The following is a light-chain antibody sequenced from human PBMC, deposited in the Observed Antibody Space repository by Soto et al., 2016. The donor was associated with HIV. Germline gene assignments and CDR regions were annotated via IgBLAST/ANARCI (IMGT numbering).Light chain of an antibody. J-gene: IGLJ1*01. CDR1: NVGSKS. V-gene: IGLV3-21*03. CDR2: DDN. Sequence: SYELTQPPSVSVAPGKTASITCGANNVGSKSVHWYQQKPGQAPVLVVYDDNDRPSGIPDRLSGSNSGNMATLTISRVEAGDEADYYCQVWDSSSDHYVFGTGTEVTV. CDR3: QVWDSSSDHYV.